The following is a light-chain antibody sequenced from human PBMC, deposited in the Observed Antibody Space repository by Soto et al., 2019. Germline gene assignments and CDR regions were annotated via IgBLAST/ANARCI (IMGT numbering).Light chain of an antibody. Sequence: DIQMTQSPSTVSASVGDTVTITCRASQSIRTLLAWYQQKRGKAPNLLIYDASTLQSGGPSGFSGSGSGTEFTLTISSLQPDDSATYFCQQYNSYPYTFGQGTKLEI. CDR1: QSIRTL. CDR3: QQYNSYPYT. J-gene: IGKJ2*01. CDR2: DAS. V-gene: IGKV1-5*01.